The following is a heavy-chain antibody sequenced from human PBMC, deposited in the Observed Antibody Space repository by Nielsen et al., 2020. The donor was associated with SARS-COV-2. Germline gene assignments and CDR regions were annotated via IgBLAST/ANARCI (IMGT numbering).Heavy chain of an antibody. D-gene: IGHD3-3*01. CDR1: GFTFSSYA. J-gene: IGHJ3*02. V-gene: IGHV3-30*14. CDR2: ISYDGSNK. Sequence: GESLKISCAASGFTFSSYAMHWVCQAPGKGLEWVAVISYDGSNKYYADSVKGRFTISRDNSKNTLYLQMNSLRAEDTAVYYCARVKYYDFWSGYYGGAFDIWGQGTMVTVSS. CDR3: ARVKYYDFWSGYYGGAFDI.